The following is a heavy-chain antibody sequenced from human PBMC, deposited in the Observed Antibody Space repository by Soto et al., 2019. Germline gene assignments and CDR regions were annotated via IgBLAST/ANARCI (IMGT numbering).Heavy chain of an antibody. CDR1: GFNFSSYA. CDR3: AKGVPGIAVAGTGYFQH. Sequence: GGSMRVSCAASGFNFSSYARSWVRQAPGKGLEWVSGISGSGDSTYYADSVKGRFTISRDNSKKTLYLQMNSLRAEDTAVYYCAKGVPGIAVAGTGYFQHWGQGTLVTVSS. J-gene: IGHJ1*01. CDR2: ISGSGDST. D-gene: IGHD6-19*01. V-gene: IGHV3-23*01.